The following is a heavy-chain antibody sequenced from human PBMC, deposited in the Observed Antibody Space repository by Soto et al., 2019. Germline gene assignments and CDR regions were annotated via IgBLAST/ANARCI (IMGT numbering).Heavy chain of an antibody. CDR1: GGTFSSYT. Sequence: QVHLVQSGAEVKKPGSSVKVSCKASGGTFSSYTITWVRQAPGQGIEWMGGIIPTFGTTIYAEKFQGRVTITADESSSTAYMELNSLTSEDTAVYYCARSRNQWLALPPCWLDPWGQGTRVSISS. V-gene: IGHV1-69*01. CDR3: ARSRNQWLALPPCWLDP. CDR2: IIPTFGTT. J-gene: IGHJ5*02. D-gene: IGHD6-19*01.